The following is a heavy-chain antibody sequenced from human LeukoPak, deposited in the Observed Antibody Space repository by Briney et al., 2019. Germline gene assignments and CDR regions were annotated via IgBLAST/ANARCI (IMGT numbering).Heavy chain of an antibody. Sequence: GGSLRLSCAASGFTFSDYYMSWIRQAPGKGLEWVSYISSSDSTIYYADSVKGRFTISRDNAKNSLYLQMNSLRAEDTAVYYCARVLMLQGVISHMDVWGKGTTVTVSS. CDR3: ARVLMLQGVISHMDV. J-gene: IGHJ6*03. CDR2: ISSSDSTI. D-gene: IGHD3-10*01. CDR1: GFTFSDYY. V-gene: IGHV3-11*04.